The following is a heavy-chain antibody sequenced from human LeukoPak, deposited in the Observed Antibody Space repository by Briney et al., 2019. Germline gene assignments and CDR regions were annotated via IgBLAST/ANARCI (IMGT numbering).Heavy chain of an antibody. Sequence: SETLSLTCTVSGGSISSYYWSWIRQPPGKGLEWIGYIHYSGSTNYNPSLKSRVTISVDTSKNQFSLRLSSVTAADTAVYYCARTTEGYCRGRSCYSYYYYMDVWGKGTTVTVSS. J-gene: IGHJ6*03. CDR1: GGSISSYY. CDR2: IHYSGST. CDR3: ARTTEGYCRGRSCYSYYYYMDV. V-gene: IGHV4-59*01. D-gene: IGHD2-15*01.